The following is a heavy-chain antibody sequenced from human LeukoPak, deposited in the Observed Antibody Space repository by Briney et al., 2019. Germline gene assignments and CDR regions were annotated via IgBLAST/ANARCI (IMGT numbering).Heavy chain of an antibody. CDR2: IYYSGST. Sequence: PSETLSLTRTVSGGSISSGDYYWSWIRQPPGKGLEWIGYIYYSGSTYYNPSLKSRVTISVDTSKNQFSLKLSSVTAADTAVYYCARVQNWGSWFGELGGYMDVWGEGTTVTVSS. CDR3: ARVQNWGSWFGELGGYMDV. D-gene: IGHD3-10*01. J-gene: IGHJ6*03. V-gene: IGHV4-30-4*08. CDR1: GGSISSGDYY.